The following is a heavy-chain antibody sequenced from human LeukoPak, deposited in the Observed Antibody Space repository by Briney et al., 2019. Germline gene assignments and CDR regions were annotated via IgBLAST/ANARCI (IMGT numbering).Heavy chain of an antibody. D-gene: IGHD7-27*01. V-gene: IGHV4-39*07. CDR2: IYYSGST. CDR3: ARDPGTNWSDWCFDP. Sequence: PSETLSLTCTVSGGSISSSSYYWGWIRQPPGKGLEWIGSIYYSGSTYYNPSLKSRVTISVDTSKNQFSLKLSSATAADTAVYYCARDPGTNWSDWCFDPWGRGTLVTVSS. J-gene: IGHJ2*01. CDR1: GGSISSSSYY.